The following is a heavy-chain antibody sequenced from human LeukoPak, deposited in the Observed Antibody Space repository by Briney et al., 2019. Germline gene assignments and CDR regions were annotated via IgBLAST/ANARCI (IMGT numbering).Heavy chain of an antibody. D-gene: IGHD3-16*02. V-gene: IGHV4-59*08. CDR1: GGSIGTYY. CDR2: IYVTGN. Sequence: SETLSLTCTVTGGSIGTYYWSWFRQSPGKGLEWIGYIYVTGNRYNPYLQSRVTISVDTSRNQFFLKMSSVTAADTAVYYCARHIGGGIEDMGVWGKGTKVTVS. J-gene: IGHJ6*03. CDR3: ARHIGGGIEDMGV.